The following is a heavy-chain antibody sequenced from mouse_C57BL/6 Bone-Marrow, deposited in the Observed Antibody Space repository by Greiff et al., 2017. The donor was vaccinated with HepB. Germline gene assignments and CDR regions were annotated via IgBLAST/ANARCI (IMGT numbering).Heavy chain of an antibody. D-gene: IGHD2-5*01. Sequence: EVQLQQSGPELVKPGASVKISCKASGYTFTDYYMNWVKQSHGKSLEWIGDINPNNGGTSYNQKFKGKATLTVDKSSSTAYMELRSLTSEDSAVYYCAISSNYVEYYYAMDYWGQGTSVTVSS. CDR1: GYTFTDYY. J-gene: IGHJ4*01. V-gene: IGHV1-26*01. CDR2: INPNNGGT. CDR3: AISSNYVEYYYAMDY.